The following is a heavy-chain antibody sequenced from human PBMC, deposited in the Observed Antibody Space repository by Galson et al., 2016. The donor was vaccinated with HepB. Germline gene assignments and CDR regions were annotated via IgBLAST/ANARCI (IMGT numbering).Heavy chain of an antibody. V-gene: IGHV3-48*01. D-gene: IGHD1-26*01. Sequence: SLRLSCAASKFTFSTYTMNWVRQAPGKGLEWVSYISSDSGTIYYADSVKGRFTISRDNAENSLYLQMNSLRAEDTAVYYCARTAFSYSGSYWWFHPWGQGTLVTVSS. CDR1: KFTFSTYT. J-gene: IGHJ5*02. CDR3: ARTAFSYSGSYWWFHP. CDR2: ISSDSGTI.